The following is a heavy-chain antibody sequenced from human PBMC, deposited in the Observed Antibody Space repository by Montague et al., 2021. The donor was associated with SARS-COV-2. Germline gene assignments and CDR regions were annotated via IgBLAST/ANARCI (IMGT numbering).Heavy chain of an antibody. CDR2: LHYTGTT. J-gene: IGHJ5*02. CDR3: ARLPTGYPNWFDP. Sequence: SETLSLTCTVSGGSITTSSAFHWAWVRQPPGKGLEWIGNLHYTGTTYXXXXLXSRVTISVDTSREQFSLRLSSVPAADPAVYHCARLPTGYPNWFDPWGQGTLVTVSS. V-gene: IGHV4-39*01. CDR1: GGSITTSSAFH. D-gene: IGHD3-9*01.